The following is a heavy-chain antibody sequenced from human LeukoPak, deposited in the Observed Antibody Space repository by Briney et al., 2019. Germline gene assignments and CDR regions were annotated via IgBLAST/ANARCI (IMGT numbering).Heavy chain of an antibody. V-gene: IGHV3-74*01. CDR2: ISGDGTTT. J-gene: IGHJ4*02. CDR3: ARVLYNWNDCLDY. Sequence: GGSLRLSCAASGFTFSSYEMNWVRQAPGKGLVWVSRISGDGTTTSYADSVKGRFTISRDNAKSTLYLQMNSLRAEDAAVYYCARVLYNWNDCLDYWGQGTLVTVSS. D-gene: IGHD1-20*01. CDR1: GFTFSSYE.